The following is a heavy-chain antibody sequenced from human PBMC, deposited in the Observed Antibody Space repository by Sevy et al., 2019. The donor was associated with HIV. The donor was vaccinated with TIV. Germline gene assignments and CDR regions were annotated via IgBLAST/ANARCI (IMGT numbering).Heavy chain of an antibody. V-gene: IGHV3-30*03. CDR1: GFTFSGYG. J-gene: IGHJ4*02. CDR3: ARMVRYYFDY. D-gene: IGHD3-10*01. Sequence: GGSLRLSCAASGFTFSGYGMHWVRQAPGKGLEWVAVISYDGSNKYYADSVKGRFTISRDNSKNTLYLQMNSLRAEDTAVYYCARMVRYYFDYWGQGTLVTVSS. CDR2: ISYDGSNK.